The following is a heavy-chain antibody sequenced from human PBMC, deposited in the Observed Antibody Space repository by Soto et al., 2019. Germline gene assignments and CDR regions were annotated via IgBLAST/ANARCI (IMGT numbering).Heavy chain of an antibody. J-gene: IGHJ4*02. CDR3: ARHVRYSSGSYFSY. D-gene: IGHD6-19*01. Sequence: SETLSLTCSVSGGSISSGDYYWSWIRQPPGKGLEWIGYIYYSGSTNYNPSLKSRVTISVDTSKNQCSLKLSSVTAADTAVYYFARHVRYSSGSYFSYWGQGTLVPVSS. CDR2: IYYSGST. V-gene: IGHV4-30-4*01. CDR1: GGSISSGDYY.